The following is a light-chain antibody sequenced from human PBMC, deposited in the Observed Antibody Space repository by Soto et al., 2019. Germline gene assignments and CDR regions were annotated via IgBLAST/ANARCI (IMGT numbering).Light chain of an antibody. CDR1: SGHNSYA. J-gene: IGLJ3*02. V-gene: IGLV4-69*01. Sequence: QSVLTQPPSASASLGASVKLTCTLSSGHNSYAIAWHQQQPEKGPRYLMKLNSDGSHRKGDGIPDRFSGSSSGAERYLTISRLQSEDEADYYCQTWSTDIRVFGGGTKLTVL. CDR3: QTWSTDIRV. CDR2: LNSDGSH.